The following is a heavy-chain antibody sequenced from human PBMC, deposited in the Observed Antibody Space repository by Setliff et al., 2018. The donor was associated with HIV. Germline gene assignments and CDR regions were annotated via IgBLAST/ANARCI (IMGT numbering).Heavy chain of an antibody. V-gene: IGHV4-4*08. CDR1: GGSISNYY. J-gene: IGHJ5*01. CDR3: ARDPRTDSSYAWFDS. CDR2: IYTTRST. Sequence: PSETLSLTCTVSGGSISNYYWCWFRQHPVKGLEWIGYIYTTRSTNYNPSLHSRLTISRHNATNSLYLQMTSLRAEDTALYFCARDPRTDSSYAWFDSWGQGTLVTVSS. D-gene: IGHD6-6*01.